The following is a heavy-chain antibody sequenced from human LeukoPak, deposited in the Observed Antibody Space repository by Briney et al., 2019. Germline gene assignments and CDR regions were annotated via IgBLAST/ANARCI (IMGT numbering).Heavy chain of an antibody. CDR3: ARERGFSASWYGWFDP. CDR1: GFTFSSNY. J-gene: IGHJ5*02. Sequence: PGGSLRLSCAASGFTFSSNYMSWVRQAPGKGLEWVSLIYIGGTTYYADSVKGRFTISRDNSKNTVYLQMNSLRAEDTAVYYCARERGFSASWYGWFDPWGQGTLVTVSS. CDR2: IYIGGTT. V-gene: IGHV3-53*01. D-gene: IGHD6-13*01.